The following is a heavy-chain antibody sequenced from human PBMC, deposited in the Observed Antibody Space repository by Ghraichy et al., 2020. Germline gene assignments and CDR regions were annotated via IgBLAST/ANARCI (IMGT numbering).Heavy chain of an antibody. CDR2: VYSGGNT. CDR1: GCSTNKYF. CDR3: VREVGGTGTYYFDF. D-gene: IGHD1-7*01. J-gene: IGHJ4*02. V-gene: IGHV4-4*07. Sequence: SETLSLTCTVSGCSTNKYFWTWIRQPAGKRLEWIGRVYSGGNTNYNPSLKSRLSMSLDTSKNQFSLKLTSVTAADTAVYYCVREVGGTGTYYFDFWGQGTLVTGSS.